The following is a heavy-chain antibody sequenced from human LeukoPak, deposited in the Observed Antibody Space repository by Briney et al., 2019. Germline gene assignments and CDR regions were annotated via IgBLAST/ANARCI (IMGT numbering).Heavy chain of an antibody. V-gene: IGHV3-23*01. CDR3: AKDGYWFGELYLDY. J-gene: IGHJ4*02. D-gene: IGHD3-10*01. Sequence: GGSLRLSCAASRFTFSSYAMSWVRQAPGKGLEWVSAISGSGGSTYYADSVKGRFTISRDNSKNTLYLQMNSLRAEDTAVYYCAKDGYWFGELYLDYWGQGTLVTVSS. CDR1: RFTFSSYA. CDR2: ISGSGGST.